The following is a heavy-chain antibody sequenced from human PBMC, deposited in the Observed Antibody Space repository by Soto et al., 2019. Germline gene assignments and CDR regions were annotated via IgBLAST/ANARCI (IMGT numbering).Heavy chain of an antibody. Sequence: ASVKVSCKDSGYTFTSYGISWVRQAPGQGLEWMGWISAYNGNTNYAQKLQGRVTMTTDTSTSTAYMELRSLRSDDTAVYYCARGXTYYYDSSGYSRDAFDIWGQGTMVTVSS. CDR2: ISAYNGNT. J-gene: IGHJ3*02. CDR1: GYTFTSYG. CDR3: ARGXTYYYDSSGYSRDAFDI. V-gene: IGHV1-18*04. D-gene: IGHD3-22*01.